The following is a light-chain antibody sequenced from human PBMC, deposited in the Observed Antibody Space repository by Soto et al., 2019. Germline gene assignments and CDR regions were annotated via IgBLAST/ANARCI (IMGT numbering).Light chain of an antibody. V-gene: IGLV2-14*01. Sequence: TVLTQPASVSGARGHSITISCTCTSSDVGSYNYVSWYQQHPGKAPRLMIYASSNRPSGVSHRFSGSRSGNTASLTISGLQAEDEADYFCSSYTSGSTLYVFGSGTTATVL. J-gene: IGLJ1*01. CDR1: SSDVGSYNY. CDR2: ASS. CDR3: SSYTSGSTLYV.